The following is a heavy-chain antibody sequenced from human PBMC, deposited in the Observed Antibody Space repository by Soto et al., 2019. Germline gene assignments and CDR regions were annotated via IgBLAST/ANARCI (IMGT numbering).Heavy chain of an antibody. CDR3: ARGRIAVAAWGVMDA. D-gene: IGHD6-19*01. CDR1: GYTFTGYY. J-gene: IGHJ6*02. Sequence: QVQLVQSGAEVKKPGASVKVSCKASGYTFTGYYMHWVRQAPGQGLEWMGWINPNSGGTNSAQNFQGRVTMTRDTSISTAYMELSRLRSDDTAVYYWARGRIAVAAWGVMDAWGQGTTVTVSS. V-gene: IGHV1-2*02. CDR2: INPNSGGT.